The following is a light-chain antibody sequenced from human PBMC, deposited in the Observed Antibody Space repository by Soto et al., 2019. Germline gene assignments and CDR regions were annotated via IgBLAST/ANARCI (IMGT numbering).Light chain of an antibody. CDR1: QGISNY. CDR3: QKYNGAPWA. CDR2: AAS. J-gene: IGKJ1*01. V-gene: IGKV1-27*01. Sequence: DIQMTQSPSSLSASVGDRVTVTCRASQGISNYLAWYQQKPGKVPKLLIYAASTLHLGVPSRFSGSGSGTDFTLTISSLQPEDVATYYWQKYNGAPWAFGQGTKVEIK.